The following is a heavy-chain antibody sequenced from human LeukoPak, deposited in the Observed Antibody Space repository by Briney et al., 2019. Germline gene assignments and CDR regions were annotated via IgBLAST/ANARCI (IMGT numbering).Heavy chain of an antibody. Sequence: SETLSLTCTVSGGSISSYYWSWIRQPPGKGLEWIGYIYYSGSTSYNPSLKSRVTISIDTSKNQFSLKLSSVTAADTAVYYCARRPGASFDYWGQGILVTVSS. V-gene: IGHV4-59*12. J-gene: IGHJ4*02. CDR1: GGSISSYY. D-gene: IGHD2-2*01. CDR3: ARRPGASFDY. CDR2: IYYSGST.